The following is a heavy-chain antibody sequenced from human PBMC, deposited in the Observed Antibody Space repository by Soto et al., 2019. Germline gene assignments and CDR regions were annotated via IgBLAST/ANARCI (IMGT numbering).Heavy chain of an antibody. J-gene: IGHJ4*02. Sequence: EVQLLESGGGLVQPGGSLRLSCAVSGSTFSSYAMSWVRQAPGKGLEWVSTIVSSGLTTYYADSVKGRFTISRDNSKNTLYLQMNSLRAEDTAIYYCAKDLNILTGYSYYFDYWGQGALVTVSS. V-gene: IGHV3-23*01. CDR1: GSTFSSYA. CDR3: AKDLNILTGYSYYFDY. CDR2: IVSSGLTT. D-gene: IGHD3-9*01.